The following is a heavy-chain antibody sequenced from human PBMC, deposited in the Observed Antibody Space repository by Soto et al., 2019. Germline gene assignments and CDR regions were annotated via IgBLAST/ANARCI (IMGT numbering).Heavy chain of an antibody. CDR3: AKGHYSSSSGLASQSFHYYYGMDV. Sequence: GGSLRLSCAASGFTFSSYGMHWVRQAPGKGLEWVAVISYDGSNKYYANSVKGRFTISRDNSKNTLYLQMNSLRAEDTAVYYCAKGHYSSSSGLASQSFHYYYGMDVWGQGTTVTVSS. CDR1: GFTFSSYG. D-gene: IGHD6-6*01. J-gene: IGHJ6*02. V-gene: IGHV3-30*18. CDR2: ISYDGSNK.